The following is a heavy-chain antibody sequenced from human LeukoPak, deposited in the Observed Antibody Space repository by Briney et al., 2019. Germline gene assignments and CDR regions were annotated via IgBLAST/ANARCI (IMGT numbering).Heavy chain of an antibody. CDR2: INPSGGST. Sequence: GASVKVSCKASGYTFTSYYMHWVRQAPGQGLEWMGIINPSGGSTSYAQKFQGRVTMTRDTSTSTAYMELRSLRSDDTAVYYCARVLPGPADYWGQGTLVTVSS. V-gene: IGHV1-46*01. CDR1: GYTFTSYY. J-gene: IGHJ4*02. CDR3: ARVLPGPADY.